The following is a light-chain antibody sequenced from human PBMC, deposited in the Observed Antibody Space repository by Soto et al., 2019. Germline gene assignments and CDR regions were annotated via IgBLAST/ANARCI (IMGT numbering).Light chain of an antibody. Sequence: EIVLTQSPATVSVSPGERATLSCRASQSVGTSVAWYQQKAGQAPRLLIYGASTRATGVPARFSGSGSGTDFTLTIASQQSEDVAVYYCQQYYRIPQTFGQGTKLEIK. V-gene: IGKV3-15*01. CDR1: QSVGTS. CDR3: QQYYRIPQT. J-gene: IGKJ2*01. CDR2: GAS.